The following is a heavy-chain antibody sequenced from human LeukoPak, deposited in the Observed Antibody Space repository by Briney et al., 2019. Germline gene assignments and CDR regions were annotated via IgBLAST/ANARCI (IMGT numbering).Heavy chain of an antibody. J-gene: IGHJ4*02. V-gene: IGHV4-30-2*01. Sequence: PSQTLSLTCTVSGGSISGGGYYWSWIRQPPGKGLEWIGYIYHSGSTYYNPSLKSRVTISVDRSKNQFSLKLSSVTAADTAVYYCARETSGDSGYDGFDYWGQGTLVTVSS. D-gene: IGHD5-12*01. CDR1: GGSISGGGYY. CDR2: IYHSGST. CDR3: ARETSGDSGYDGFDY.